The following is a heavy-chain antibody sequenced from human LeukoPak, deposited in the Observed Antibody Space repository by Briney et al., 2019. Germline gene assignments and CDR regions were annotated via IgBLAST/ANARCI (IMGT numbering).Heavy chain of an antibody. CDR3: TTGIRGD. J-gene: IGHJ4*02. CDR2: IASKTDGGTT. V-gene: IGHV3-15*04. CDR1: GLTFSAAW. Sequence: GGSLRLSCAVSGLTFSAAWMSWVRQAPGKGLEWVGRIASKTDGGTTDYAAPVKGRVTISRDDSKNTLFLQMNSLKTEDTAVYYCTTGIRGDCGQGTLVTVSS.